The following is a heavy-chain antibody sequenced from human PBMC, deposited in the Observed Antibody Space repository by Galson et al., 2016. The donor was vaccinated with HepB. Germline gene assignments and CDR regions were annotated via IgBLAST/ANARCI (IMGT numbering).Heavy chain of an antibody. Sequence: SLRLSCAASGFTFSHYWMNWVRQAPGKGLEWVAIINQAGSEKYSVDSLKGRFTISRDNAKNSLYLQMNSLRAEDTAVYYCARNLLFDWLSRADFDYWGQGTLVTVSS. D-gene: IGHD3-9*01. CDR3: ARNLLFDWLSRADFDY. J-gene: IGHJ4*02. V-gene: IGHV3-7*03. CDR1: GFTFSHYW. CDR2: INQAGSEK.